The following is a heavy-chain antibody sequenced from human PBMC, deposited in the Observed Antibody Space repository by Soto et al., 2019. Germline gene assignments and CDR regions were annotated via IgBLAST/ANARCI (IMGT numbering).Heavy chain of an antibody. D-gene: IGHD2-15*01. J-gene: IGHJ6*03. Sequence: EVQLVESGGGLVQPGGSLRLSCAASGFTFSHYWMYWVRQAPGKGLVWVSRINSDGSVSGYADSVKGRLTISRDNVKNTLYLQMNSLRAEDTAVYYCARGDCVGGTCYSLAGSFYYYMDVWGTGTTVTVFS. CDR1: GFTFSHYW. CDR3: ARGDCVGGTCYSLAGSFYYYMDV. CDR2: INSDGSVS. V-gene: IGHV3-74*01.